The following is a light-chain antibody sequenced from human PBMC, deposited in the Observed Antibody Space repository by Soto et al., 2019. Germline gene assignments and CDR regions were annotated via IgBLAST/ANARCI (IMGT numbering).Light chain of an antibody. Sequence: QSVLTQPASVSGSPGQSITISCTGTSRDVGGYNYVSWHQQHPGKAPKVIITEVSNRPSGVSNRFSGSKSGNTASLTISGLQAEDEADYCCSSYISSSTFVVFGGGTQLAVL. V-gene: IGLV2-14*01. CDR2: EVS. J-gene: IGLJ2*01. CDR3: SSYISSSTFVV. CDR1: SRDVGGYNY.